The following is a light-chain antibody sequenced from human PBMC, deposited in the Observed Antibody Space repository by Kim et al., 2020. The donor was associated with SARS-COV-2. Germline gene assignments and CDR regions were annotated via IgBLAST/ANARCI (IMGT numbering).Light chain of an antibody. V-gene: IGKV3D-15*03. J-gene: IGKJ4*01. CDR3: RQYNDWPPLT. CDR1: QSVSSS. Sequence: SPGERATLACRASQSVSSSLAWYQQKPGQAPRLLIYCASSRATDIPARFSGSGSGTEFTLTISILQSEDFAVYYCRQYNDWPPLTFGGGTKVDIK. CDR2: CAS.